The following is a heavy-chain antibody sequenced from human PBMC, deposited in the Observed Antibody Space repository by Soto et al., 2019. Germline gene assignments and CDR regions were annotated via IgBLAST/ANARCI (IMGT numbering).Heavy chain of an antibody. D-gene: IGHD5-12*01. CDR1: GFTFRSFG. J-gene: IGHJ3*02. Sequence: QVQLVESGGGVVQPGRSLRLSCAASGFTFRSFGMHWVRQAPGKGLEWMAVISYDGSNKYYADSLKGRFTISRDNSKNTLYLQMNSLRAEDTAVYYCAKPQSGGYNYIESFDIWGQGTMVTVSS. CDR3: AKPQSGGYNYIESFDI. CDR2: ISYDGSNK. V-gene: IGHV3-30*18.